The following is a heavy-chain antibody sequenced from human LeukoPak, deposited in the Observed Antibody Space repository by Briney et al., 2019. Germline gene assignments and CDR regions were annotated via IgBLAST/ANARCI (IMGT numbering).Heavy chain of an antibody. CDR1: GYTFTAYY. J-gene: IGHJ4*02. CDR3: ARDRLRYTVTTIDY. V-gene: IGHV1-2*02. Sequence: ASVKVSCKASGYTFTAYYMHWVRQAPGQGLEWMGWINPNSGGTNYAQKFQGRVTMTRDTSISTAYMELSRLRSDDTAVYYCARDRLRYTVTTIDYWGQGTLVTVSS. D-gene: IGHD4-17*01. CDR2: INPNSGGT.